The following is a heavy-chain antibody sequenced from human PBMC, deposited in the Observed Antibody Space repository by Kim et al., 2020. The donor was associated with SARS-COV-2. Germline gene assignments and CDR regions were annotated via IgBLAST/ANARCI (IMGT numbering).Heavy chain of an antibody. J-gene: IGHJ4*02. CDR2: INPSGGST. CDR1: GYTFTSYY. V-gene: IGHV1-46*01. CDR3: ARTDYSGSYPYYFDY. D-gene: IGHD1-26*01. Sequence: ASVKVSCKASGYTFTSYYMHWVRQAPGQGLEWMGIINPSGGSTSYAQKFQGRVTMTRDTSTSTVYMELSSLRSEDTAVYYCARTDYSGSYPYYFDYWGQGTLVTVSS.